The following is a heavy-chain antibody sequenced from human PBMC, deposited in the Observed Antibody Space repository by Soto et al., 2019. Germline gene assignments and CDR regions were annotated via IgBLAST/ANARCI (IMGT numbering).Heavy chain of an antibody. J-gene: IGHJ4*02. V-gene: IGHV3-23*01. CDR1: GFTFSTHA. CDR2: ISGSANEI. CDR3: AKDLGEYIFWSGFRN. D-gene: IGHD3-3*01. Sequence: EVQLLESGGGLVQPGGSLRLSCVASGFTFSTHAMSWVRQAPGKGLEWVSAISGSANEIHYADSVKGRLTISRDNSKNTLYLQLNSLRAEHTAIYYCAKDLGEYIFWSGFRNWGQGTLVTVSS.